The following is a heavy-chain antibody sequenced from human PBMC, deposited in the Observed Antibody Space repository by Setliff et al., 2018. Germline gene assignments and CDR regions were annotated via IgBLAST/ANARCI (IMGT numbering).Heavy chain of an antibody. V-gene: IGHV3-11*01. Sequence: GGSLKLSCAASGFTFSDYYMNWIRQVPGKGLEWVSYISRGGNTIYYADSVKGRFTISRDNSKNTLYLQMNSLRAEDTAIYYCARDRSDSNNWYNFQHWGQGTLVTVSS. J-gene: IGHJ1*01. D-gene: IGHD6-13*01. CDR2: ISRGGNTI. CDR1: GFTFSDYY. CDR3: ARDRSDSNNWYNFQH.